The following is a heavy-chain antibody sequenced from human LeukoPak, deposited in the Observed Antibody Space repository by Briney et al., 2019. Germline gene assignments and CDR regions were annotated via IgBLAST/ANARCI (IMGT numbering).Heavy chain of an antibody. J-gene: IGHJ4*02. V-gene: IGHV3-23*01. CDR1: GFTFSSYA. Sequence: GGSLRLSCAASGFTFSSYAMSWVRQAPGKGLEWVSAISGSGGSTYYADSVKGRFTIPRDNSKNTLYLQMNSLRAEDTAVYYCAKTYYDFWSGYPPFDYWGQGTLVTVSS. D-gene: IGHD3-3*01. CDR2: ISGSGGST. CDR3: AKTYYDFWSGYPPFDY.